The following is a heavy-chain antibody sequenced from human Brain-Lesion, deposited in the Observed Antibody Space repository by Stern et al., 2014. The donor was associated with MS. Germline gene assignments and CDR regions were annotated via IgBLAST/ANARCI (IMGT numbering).Heavy chain of an antibody. CDR2: INSDGSNT. J-gene: IGHJ4*02. CDR3: ARATGKNSYSY. CDR1: GFAFSTYW. D-gene: IGHD1-26*01. Sequence: EVQLEESGGGLVQPGGSLRLSCAASGFAFSTYWMHWVRQAPGKGLVGVSRINSDGSNTSYADSVKGRFTISRDNAKNTLYLQMNSLRAEDTAVYYCARATGKNSYSYWGQGTLVTVSS. V-gene: IGHV3-74*02.